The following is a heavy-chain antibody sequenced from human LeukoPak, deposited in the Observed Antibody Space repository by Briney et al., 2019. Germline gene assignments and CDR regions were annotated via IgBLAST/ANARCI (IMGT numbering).Heavy chain of an antibody. V-gene: IGHV3-21*01. D-gene: IGHD3-22*01. CDR1: GITFSSYS. Sequence: GGSLRLSREASGITFSSYSMNWLRQAPGKGLEWVSSISSSSSYIYYADSVKGRFTISRDNAKNSLYLQMNNLRAEDTAVYYCARASGWEAFDYWGQGALVTVSS. CDR2: ISSSSSYI. J-gene: IGHJ4*02. CDR3: ARASGWEAFDY.